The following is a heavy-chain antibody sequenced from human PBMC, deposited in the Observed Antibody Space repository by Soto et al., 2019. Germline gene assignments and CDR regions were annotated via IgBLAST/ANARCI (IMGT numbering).Heavy chain of an antibody. V-gene: IGHV3-23*01. Sequence: EVQLLESGGGLVQPGGSLRLSCAASGFTFSSYAMSWVRQAPGKGLEWVSAISGSGGSTYYADSVKGRFTISRDNSKNTLYLQMNILRAEDTAVYYCAKSRSSSSGPSYYYYGMDVWGQGTTVTVSS. D-gene: IGHD6-6*01. CDR3: AKSRSSSSGPSYYYYGMDV. CDR2: ISGSGGST. J-gene: IGHJ6*02. CDR1: GFTFSSYA.